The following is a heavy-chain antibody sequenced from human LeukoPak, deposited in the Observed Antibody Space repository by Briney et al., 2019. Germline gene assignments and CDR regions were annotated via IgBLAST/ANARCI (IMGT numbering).Heavy chain of an antibody. V-gene: IGHV4-59*08. D-gene: IGHD2-2*01. CDR3: ARRSDSGTSDY. CDR2: IYYRGST. Sequence: SETLSLTCTVSGGSISSYYWSWIRQPPGKGLEWIGYIYYRGSTNYNPSLKSRVTISVDTSKNQFSLRLSSVTAADTAVYYCARRSDSGTSDYWGQGTLVTVSS. J-gene: IGHJ4*02. CDR1: GGSISSYY.